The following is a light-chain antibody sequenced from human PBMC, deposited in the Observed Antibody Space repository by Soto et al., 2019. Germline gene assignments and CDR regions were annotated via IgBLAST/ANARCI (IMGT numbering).Light chain of an antibody. V-gene: IGKV1-6*01. CDR3: LQDYNYPRT. CDR1: QGIRND. CDR2: AAS. Sequence: AIPMTQSPSSLSASIGDRVTITCRASQGIRNDLGWYQQKLGEAPKLLIYAASNLQSGVPSRFSGSGSGTDFTLTITSLQPEDFATYYCLQDYNYPRTFGQGTKLEIK. J-gene: IGKJ2*01.